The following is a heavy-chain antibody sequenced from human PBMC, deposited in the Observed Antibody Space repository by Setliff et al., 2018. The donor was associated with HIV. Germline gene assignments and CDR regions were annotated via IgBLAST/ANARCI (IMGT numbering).Heavy chain of an antibody. CDR3: ARDPNRIAVAGTFDY. CDR1: GYTFTSYY. J-gene: IGHJ4*02. Sequence: ASVKVSCKASGYTFTSYYMHWVRQAPGQGLEWMGIIKPSGGSSSYAQKFQGRVTMTRDTSTSTVYMELSSLRSEDTAVYYCARDPNRIAVAGTFDYWGQGTLVTVSS. CDR2: IKPSGGSS. D-gene: IGHD6-19*01. V-gene: IGHV1-46*01.